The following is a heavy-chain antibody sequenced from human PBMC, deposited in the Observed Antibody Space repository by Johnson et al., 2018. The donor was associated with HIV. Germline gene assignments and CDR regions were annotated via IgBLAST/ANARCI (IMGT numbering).Heavy chain of an antibody. CDR2: IYSGGST. V-gene: IGHV3-66*03. CDR1: GFTVSSNY. D-gene: IGHD3-22*01. CDR3: ARDPAIRWSEWDSSGYYSPDAFDI. Sequence: VQLVESGGDLIQPGGSLRLSCAASGFTVSSNYMSWVRQAPGKGLEWVSVIYSGGSTYYADSVTGRFTISRDNSKNTLYLQMNSLRAEDTAVYYCARDPAIRWSEWDSSGYYSPDAFDIWGQGTMVTVSS. J-gene: IGHJ3*02.